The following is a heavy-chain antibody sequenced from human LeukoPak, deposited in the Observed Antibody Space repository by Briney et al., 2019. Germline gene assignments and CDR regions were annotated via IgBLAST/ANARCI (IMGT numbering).Heavy chain of an antibody. CDR3: AKDIGATLESIDY. CDR2: ISWNSGSI. CDR1: GFTFDDYA. Sequence: GGSLRLSCAASGFTFDDYAMHWVRQAPGKGLEWVSGISWNSGSIGYADSVKGRFTISRDNAKNSLYLQMNSLRAEGTALYYCAKDIGATLESIDYWGQGTLVTVSS. V-gene: IGHV3-9*01. D-gene: IGHD1-26*01. J-gene: IGHJ4*02.